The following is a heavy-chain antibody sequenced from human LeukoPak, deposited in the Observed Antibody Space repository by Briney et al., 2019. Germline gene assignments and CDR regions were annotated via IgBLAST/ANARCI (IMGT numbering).Heavy chain of an antibody. Sequence: SVKVSCKASGGTFSSYAISWVRQAPGQGLEWIGGIIPIFGTANYAQKFQGRVTITADKSTSTAYMELSSLRSEDTAVYYCAILKQGEGSGAFDIGGQGRMVTVSS. CDR2: IIPIFGTA. CDR3: AILKQGEGSGAFDI. CDR1: GGTFSSYA. J-gene: IGHJ3*02. V-gene: IGHV1-69*06. D-gene: IGHD3-16*01.